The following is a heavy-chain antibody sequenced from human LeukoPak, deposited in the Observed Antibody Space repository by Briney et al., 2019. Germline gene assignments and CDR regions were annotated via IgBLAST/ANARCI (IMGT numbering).Heavy chain of an antibody. Sequence: GSLRLSCAASGFTFSSYAMSWIRQPPGKGLEWIGEINHSGSTNYNPSLKSRVTISVDTSKNQFSLKLSSVTAADTAVYYCARAPRDYYFDYWGQGTLVTVSS. CDR2: INHSGST. J-gene: IGHJ4*02. CDR3: ARAPRDYYFDY. D-gene: IGHD5-24*01. V-gene: IGHV4-34*01. CDR1: GFTFSSYA.